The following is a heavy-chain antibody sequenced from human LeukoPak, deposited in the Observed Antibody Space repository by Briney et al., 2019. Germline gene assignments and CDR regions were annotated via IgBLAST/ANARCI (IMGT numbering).Heavy chain of an antibody. CDR1: GFTFSSYS. D-gene: IGHD2-2*01. J-gene: IGHJ4*02. Sequence: PGGSLRLSCAASGFTFSSYSMNWVRQAPGKGLEWVSYISSSSSTIYYADSVKGRFTISRDNAKNSLYLQMNSLRAEDTAVYYCARSHCSSTSCYEALGYYSDYWGQGTLVTVSS. V-gene: IGHV3-48*04. CDR3: ARSHCSSTSCYEALGYYSDY. CDR2: ISSSSSTI.